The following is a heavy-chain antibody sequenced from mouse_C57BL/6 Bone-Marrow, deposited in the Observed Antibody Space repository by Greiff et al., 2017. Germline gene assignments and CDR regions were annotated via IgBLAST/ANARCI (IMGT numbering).Heavy chain of an antibody. Sequence: EVMLVESGGGLVKPGGSLKLSCAASGFTFSSYTMSWVRQTPEKRLEWVATISGGGGNTYYPDSVKGRFTISSDNAKNTLYLQMSSLRSEDTALYYCASSYYSNYDPTWFAYWGQGTLVTVSA. CDR2: ISGGGGNT. D-gene: IGHD2-5*01. CDR1: GFTFSSYT. CDR3: ASSYYSNYDPTWFAY. J-gene: IGHJ3*01. V-gene: IGHV5-9*01.